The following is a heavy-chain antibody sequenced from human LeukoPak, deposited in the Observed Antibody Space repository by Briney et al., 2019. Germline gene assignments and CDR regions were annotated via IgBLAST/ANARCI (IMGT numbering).Heavy chain of an antibody. Sequence: PSETLSLTCTVSGGSISSSSYYWGWIRQPPGKGLEWIGSICYSGSTYYNPSLKSRVTISVDTSKNQFSLKLSSVTAADTAVYYCARRFLSNYVYYFDYWGQGTLVTVSS. D-gene: IGHD4-11*01. CDR1: GGSISSSSYY. CDR3: ARRFLSNYVYYFDY. J-gene: IGHJ4*02. V-gene: IGHV4-39*01. CDR2: ICYSGST.